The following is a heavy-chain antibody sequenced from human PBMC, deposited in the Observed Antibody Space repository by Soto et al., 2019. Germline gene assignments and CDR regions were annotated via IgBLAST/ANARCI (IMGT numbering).Heavy chain of an antibody. J-gene: IGHJ6*02. D-gene: IGHD5-18*01. CDR2: ISRSGSTI. V-gene: IGHV3-11*01. CDR1: GFTFSNYY. Sequence: QMQLVESGGGLVEPGGSLRLSCEASGFTFSNYYMSWIRQAPGKGLEWVSYISRSGSTIYYADSVRGRFTISRDNSKNSLYLQMDSLRAEDTAMYYCGRDPELWDENVATRPSIYYYGMDVWGQGTTVTVSS. CDR3: GRDPELWDENVATRPSIYYYGMDV.